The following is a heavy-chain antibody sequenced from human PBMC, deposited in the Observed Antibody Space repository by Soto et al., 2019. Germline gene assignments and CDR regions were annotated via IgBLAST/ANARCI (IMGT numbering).Heavy chain of an antibody. V-gene: IGHV5-51*01. J-gene: IGHJ4*02. Sequence: GESLKISCKGSGYSFSSHWIGWVRQMPGKGLEWMGIIYPGDSDTRYSPSFQGQVLISADTSISTAYLQWSSLKASDTAMYYCARRGHGSGSYHPFAYWGQGALVTVSS. CDR1: GYSFSSHW. D-gene: IGHD3-10*01. CDR2: IYPGDSDT. CDR3: ARRGHGSGSYHPFAY.